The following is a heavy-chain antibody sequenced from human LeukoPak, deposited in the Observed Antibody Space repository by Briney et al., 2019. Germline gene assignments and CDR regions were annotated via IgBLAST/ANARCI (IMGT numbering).Heavy chain of an antibody. Sequence: GRSLRLSCATSGFTFSTYAMTWVRQAPGKGLEWVSAISGSGGSTYYADSVKGRFTISRDNSKNTLYLQMNSLRAEDTAVYYCAKDGSSSWYGYDYWGQGTLVTVSS. V-gene: IGHV3-23*01. CDR3: AKDGSSSWYGYDY. CDR2: ISGSGGST. J-gene: IGHJ4*02. CDR1: GFTFSTYA. D-gene: IGHD6-13*01.